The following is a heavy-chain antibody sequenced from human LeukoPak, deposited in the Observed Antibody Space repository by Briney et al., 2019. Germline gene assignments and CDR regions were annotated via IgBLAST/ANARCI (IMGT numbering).Heavy chain of an antibody. Sequence: PSETLSLTCTVSGGSISSSSYYWGWIRQPPGQGLEWIGGIYYSGSTYYNPSLKSRVTLSVDTSKNQFSLKLSSVTAPDTAVYFCARGAAGTFGYWGQGTLVTVSS. CDR2: IYYSGST. CDR1: GGSISSSSYY. D-gene: IGHD6-13*01. V-gene: IGHV4-39*07. J-gene: IGHJ4*02. CDR3: ARGAAGTFGY.